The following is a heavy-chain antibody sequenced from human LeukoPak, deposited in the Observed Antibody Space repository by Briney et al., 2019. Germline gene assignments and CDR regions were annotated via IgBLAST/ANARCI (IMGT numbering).Heavy chain of an antibody. CDR3: ARLYRGAFDY. Sequence: PETLSLTCTVSGGSISSYYWSWIRQPPGKGLEWIGYIYYSGSTNYNPSLKSRVTISVDTSKNQFSLKLSSVTAADTAVYYCARLYRGAFDYWGQGTLVTVSS. D-gene: IGHD1-14*01. V-gene: IGHV4-59*08. J-gene: IGHJ4*02. CDR2: IYYSGST. CDR1: GGSISSYY.